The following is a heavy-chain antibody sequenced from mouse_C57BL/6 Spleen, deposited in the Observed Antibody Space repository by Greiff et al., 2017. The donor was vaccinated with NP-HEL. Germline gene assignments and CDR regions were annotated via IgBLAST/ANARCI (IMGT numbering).Heavy chain of an antibody. Sequence: VQLQQSGAELVKPGASVKISCKASGSAFSSYWMNWVKQRPGKGLEWIGHIYPGDGDPNYNGTFTGKATLTADKSASTAYMKLSSLTSEDSAGYFCARDAMDYWGQGTSVTVSS. V-gene: IGHV1-80*01. CDR2: IYPGDGDP. CDR3: ARDAMDY. CDR1: GSAFSSYW. J-gene: IGHJ4*01.